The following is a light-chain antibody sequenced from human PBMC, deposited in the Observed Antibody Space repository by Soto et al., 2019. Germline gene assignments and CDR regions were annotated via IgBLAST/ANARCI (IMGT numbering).Light chain of an antibody. J-gene: IGKJ2*02. CDR2: LTF. CDR3: MQALQTPRT. V-gene: IGKV2-28*01. Sequence: DIVMTQSPLSLPVTPGEPASISCRSSQSLLYSNGYNYLDWYLQKPGQSQQLLIYLTFNRSSGVPDRFSGSGSGTDFTLKISRVEAEDVGVYYCMQALQTPRTFGQGTKLEIK. CDR1: QSLLYSNGYNY.